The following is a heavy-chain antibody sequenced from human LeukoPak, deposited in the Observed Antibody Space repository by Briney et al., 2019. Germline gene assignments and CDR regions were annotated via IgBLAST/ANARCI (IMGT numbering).Heavy chain of an antibody. D-gene: IGHD5-12*01. CDR3: AKDRTYSGYDALDY. V-gene: IGHV3-9*01. CDR1: GFTFDDYS. CDR2: ISWNSGSA. Sequence: PGRSLRLSCAASGFTFDDYSMHWVRQAPGKGLEWVPGISWNSGSAGYADSVKGRFTISRDNAKNSLYLQMNSLRTEDTALYYCAKDRTYSGYDALDYWGQGTLVTVSS. J-gene: IGHJ4*02.